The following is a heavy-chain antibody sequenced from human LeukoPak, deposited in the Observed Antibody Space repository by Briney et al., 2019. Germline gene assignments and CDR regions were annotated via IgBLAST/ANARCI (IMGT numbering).Heavy chain of an antibody. V-gene: IGHV3-64*01. Sequence: GGSLRLSCAASGFTFSSYAMHWVRQAPGKGLEYVSAIRRNGGSTYYANSVKGRFTISRDNSKNTLYLQMGSLRAEDMAVYYCARSAYSSGWYWRAFDIWGQGTMVTVSS. J-gene: IGHJ3*02. D-gene: IGHD6-19*01. CDR2: IRRNGGST. CDR1: GFTFSSYA. CDR3: ARSAYSSGWYWRAFDI.